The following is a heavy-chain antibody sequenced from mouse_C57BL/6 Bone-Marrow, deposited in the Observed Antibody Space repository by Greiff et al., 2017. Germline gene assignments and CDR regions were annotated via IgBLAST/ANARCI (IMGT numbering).Heavy chain of an antibody. Sequence: VKLVESGPELVRPGASVKISCKAPGYTFTSHWMQWVRQRPGQGLEWIGEIFPGSGSTYYNEKFKGKATLTVDTSYSTGYMQLSRLASEDSEDCVRANDGYWFDYWGQGTLVTVSA. CDR2: IFPGSGST. CDR3: ANDGYWFDY. V-gene: IGHV1-56*01. J-gene: IGHJ3*01. CDR1: GYTFTSHW. D-gene: IGHD1-2*01.